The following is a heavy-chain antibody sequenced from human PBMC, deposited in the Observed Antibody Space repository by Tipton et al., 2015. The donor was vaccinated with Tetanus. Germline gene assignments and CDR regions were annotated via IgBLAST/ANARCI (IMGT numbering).Heavy chain of an antibody. CDR2: IYYSGSS. CDR3: ARPSTTVTPRAFDV. Sequence: TLSLTCNVSGASMSSSSYYWDWIRQPPGKVLEWIGSIYYSGSSYYNPSLESRVTISLDTSKNRFSLKLTSVTAADAAVYYCARPSTTVTPRAFDVWGQGTMVTVSS. J-gene: IGHJ3*01. D-gene: IGHD4-17*01. CDR1: GASMSSSSYY. V-gene: IGHV4-39*01.